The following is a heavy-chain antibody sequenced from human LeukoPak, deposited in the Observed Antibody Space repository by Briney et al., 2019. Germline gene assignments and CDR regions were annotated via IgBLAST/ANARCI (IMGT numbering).Heavy chain of an antibody. CDR2: ISSDGSIT. J-gene: IGHJ6*02. V-gene: IGHV3-74*01. Sequence: GGSLRLSCAASGFTFSTYWMHWVRQAPGKGLVWVSRISSDGSITSYADSVKGRFTISRDNAKNTLYLQMNSLRAEDTAVYYCARAPGTTLHYGGMDVWGQGTTVTVSS. CDR3: ARAPGTTLHYGGMDV. CDR1: GFTFSTYW. D-gene: IGHD4-17*01.